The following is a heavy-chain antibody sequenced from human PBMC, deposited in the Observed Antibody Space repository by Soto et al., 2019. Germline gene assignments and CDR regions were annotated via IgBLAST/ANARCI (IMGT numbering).Heavy chain of an antibody. CDR2: IYYSGST. CDR3: ASKSGYSSGWLDY. Sequence: SETLSLTCAVSGGSISSGGYYWSWIRQPPGKGLEWIGYIYYSGSTNYNPSLKSRVTISVDTSKNQFSLKLSSVTAADTAVYYCASKSGYSSGWLDYWGQGTLVTVSS. D-gene: IGHD6-19*01. V-gene: IGHV4-61*08. J-gene: IGHJ4*02. CDR1: GGSISSGGYY.